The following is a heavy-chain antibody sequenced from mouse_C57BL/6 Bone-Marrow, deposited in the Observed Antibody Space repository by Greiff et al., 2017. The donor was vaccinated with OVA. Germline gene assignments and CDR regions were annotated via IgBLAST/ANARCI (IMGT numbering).Heavy chain of an antibody. CDR3: ARFFITTVVAGENFDY. J-gene: IGHJ2*01. D-gene: IGHD1-1*01. CDR2: INPNNGGT. V-gene: IGHV1-26*01. CDR1: GYTFTDYY. Sequence: EVQLQQSGPELVKPGASVKISCKASGYTFTDYYMNWVKQSHGKSLEWIGDINPNNGGTSYNQKFTGKATLTVDKSSSTAYLELRSLTSEDSAVYYCARFFITTVVAGENFDYWGQGTTLTVSS.